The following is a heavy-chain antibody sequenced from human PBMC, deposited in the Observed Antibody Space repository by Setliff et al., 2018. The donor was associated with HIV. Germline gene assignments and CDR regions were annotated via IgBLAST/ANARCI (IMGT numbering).Heavy chain of an antibody. D-gene: IGHD2-21*01. CDR3: ARRRETIVVVIGIPNWYFDL. CDR2: IYHSGTT. Sequence: SETLSLTCAVSGYSISSGYYWGWIRRPPGKGLEWVGSIYHSGTTYYNPSLKSRVTISVDTSKNQFSLKLSSVTAADTAVYYCARRRETIVVVIGIPNWYFDLWGRGTLVTVSS. CDR1: GYSISSGYY. V-gene: IGHV4-38-2*01. J-gene: IGHJ2*01.